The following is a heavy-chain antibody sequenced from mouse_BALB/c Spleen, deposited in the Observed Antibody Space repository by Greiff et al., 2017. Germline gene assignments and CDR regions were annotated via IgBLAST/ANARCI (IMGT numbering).Heavy chain of an antibody. CDR3: ARGLRENYFDY. D-gene: IGHD2-2*01. J-gene: IGHJ2*01. Sequence: EVQLVESGGGLVKPGGSLKLSCAASGFTFSSYAMSWVRQSPEKRLEWVAEISSGGSYTYYPDTVTGRFTISRDNAKNTLYLEMSSLRSEDTAMYYCARGLRENYFDYWGQGTTLTVSS. CDR2: ISSGGSYT. V-gene: IGHV5-9-4*01. CDR1: GFTFSSYA.